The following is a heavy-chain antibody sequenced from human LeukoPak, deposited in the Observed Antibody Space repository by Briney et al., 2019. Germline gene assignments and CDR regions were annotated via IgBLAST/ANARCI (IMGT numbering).Heavy chain of an antibody. CDR3: ARRSGSGWYFDY. J-gene: IGHJ4*02. CDR2: IYPGDSDT. D-gene: IGHD6-19*01. CDR1: GSISTSYL. Sequence: GESLNISYTSSGSISTSYLIGWKRLMHGKRLEWMGIIYPGDSDTRYSPSFQGQVTISADKSISTAYLQWSSLKASDTAMYYCARRSGSGWYFDYWGQGTLLTVSS. V-gene: IGHV5-51*01.